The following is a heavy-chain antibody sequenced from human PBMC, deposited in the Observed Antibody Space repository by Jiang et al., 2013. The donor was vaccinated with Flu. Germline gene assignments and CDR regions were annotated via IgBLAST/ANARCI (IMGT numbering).Heavy chain of an antibody. CDR3: ARDRKMYYFDSSGHDDSFDI. CDR1: VLPSAVVVTT. V-gene: IGHV4-38-2*02. D-gene: IGHD3-22*01. J-gene: IGHJ3*02. CDR2: IYHSGMT. Sequence: KPSETLTSPALSLVLPSAVVVTTGGWLRQAPGRGLEWIGSIYHSGMTYYSPSLKSRVTISVDTSKNQFSLNLRSVTAADTAVYYCARDRKMYYFDSSGHDDSFDIWGRGTKVTVSS.